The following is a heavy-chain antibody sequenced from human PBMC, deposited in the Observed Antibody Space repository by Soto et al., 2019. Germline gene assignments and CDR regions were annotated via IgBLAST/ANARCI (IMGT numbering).Heavy chain of an antibody. CDR2: ISYSGSP. Sequence: SETLSLTCIVSGDSISSSSYYWGWIRQPPGKGLEWIGSISYSGSPYYNPSLKSRVTISVDTSRNHFSLNLSSVSAADAAVYYCARGHGGITIFGAPGHFDYWGQGTLVTVSS. J-gene: IGHJ4*02. CDR1: GDSISSSSYY. D-gene: IGHD3-3*01. V-gene: IGHV4-39*02. CDR3: ARGHGGITIFGAPGHFDY.